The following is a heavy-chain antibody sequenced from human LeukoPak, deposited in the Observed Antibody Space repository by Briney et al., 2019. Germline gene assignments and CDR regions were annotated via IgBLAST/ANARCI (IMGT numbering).Heavy chain of an antibody. CDR2: ISGSGGST. J-gene: IGHJ2*01. CDR1: GFTFSSYA. Sequence: GGSLRLSCAASGFTFSSYAMTWIRQAPGKGLEWVSTISGSGGSTYYADSVKGRSTISRDNSKNTLYLQMNSLRAEDTAVYYCAKVYYGSGSSRINGYFDLWGRGTLVTVSS. D-gene: IGHD3-10*01. V-gene: IGHV3-23*01. CDR3: AKVYYGSGSSRINGYFDL.